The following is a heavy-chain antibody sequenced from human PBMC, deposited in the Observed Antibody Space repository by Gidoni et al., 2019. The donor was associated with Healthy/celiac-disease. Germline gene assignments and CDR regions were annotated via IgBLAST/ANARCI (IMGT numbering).Heavy chain of an antibody. Sequence: QLQLQESGPGLVKPSETLSLTCTVSGGSISSSSYYWGWIRQPPGKGLEWIGSIYYSGSTYYNPSLKSRVTISVDTSKNQFSLKLSSVTAADTAVYSCARLGGDFLSYYFDYWGQGTLVTVSS. CDR3: ARLGGDFLSYYFDY. CDR1: GGSISSSSYY. CDR2: IYYSGST. D-gene: IGHD2-21*02. J-gene: IGHJ4*02. V-gene: IGHV4-39*01.